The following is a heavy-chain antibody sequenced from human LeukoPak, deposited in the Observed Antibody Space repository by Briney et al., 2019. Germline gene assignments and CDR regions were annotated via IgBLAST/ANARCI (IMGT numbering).Heavy chain of an antibody. V-gene: IGHV4-34*01. D-gene: IGHD3-22*01. J-gene: IGHJ4*02. Sequence: SETLSLTCAVYGGSFSGYYWSWIRQPPGKGLEWIGEINHSGSTNYNPSLKSRVTISVDTSKNQFSLKLSSVTAADTAVYYCARGRRNNYDSSGYRFDYWGQGTLVTVSS. CDR1: GGSFSGYY. CDR2: INHSGST. CDR3: ARGRRNNYDSSGYRFDY.